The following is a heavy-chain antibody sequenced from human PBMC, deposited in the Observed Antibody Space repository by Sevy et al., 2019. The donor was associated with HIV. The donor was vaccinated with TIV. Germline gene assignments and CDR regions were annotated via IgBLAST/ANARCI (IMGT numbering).Heavy chain of an antibody. Sequence: SETLSLTCTVSGGSISSYYWSWIRQPPGKGLEWIGYMYYSGSTNYNPSLKSRVTISVDTSKNQFSLKLSSVTAADTAVYYCARTFLGYCSSTSCYGNWFDPWGQGTLVTVSS. CDR2: MYYSGST. CDR1: GGSISSYY. V-gene: IGHV4-59*01. D-gene: IGHD2-2*01. J-gene: IGHJ5*02. CDR3: ARTFLGYCSSTSCYGNWFDP.